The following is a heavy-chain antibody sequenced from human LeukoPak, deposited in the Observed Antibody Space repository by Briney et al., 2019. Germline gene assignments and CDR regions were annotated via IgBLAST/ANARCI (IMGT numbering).Heavy chain of an antibody. J-gene: IGHJ4*02. CDR3: AISGFGYCSGGSCYSIDY. CDR1: GYSISSDYY. CDR2: IFHTGNT. D-gene: IGHD2-15*01. V-gene: IGHV4-38-2*02. Sequence: SETLFLTCTVSGYSISSDYYWGWIRQPPGKGLEWIGNIFHTGNTYYNPSLKSRVTMSVDTSKNQFSLKLSSVTAADTAVYYCAISGFGYCSGGSCYSIDYWGQGTLVTVSS.